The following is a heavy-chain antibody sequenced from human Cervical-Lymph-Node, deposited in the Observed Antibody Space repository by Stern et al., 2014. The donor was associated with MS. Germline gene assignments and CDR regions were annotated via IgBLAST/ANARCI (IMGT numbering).Heavy chain of an antibody. J-gene: IGHJ6*02. CDR2: IDWDGDK. CDR1: GFSLISSGMC. D-gene: IGHD6-6*01. Sequence: ESGPALVKPTETLTLTCTFSGFSLISSGMCLTWIRQPPGKDLAWLVRIDWDGDKFLRTSLKTRLTISKDTSRNQVVLTMTNMDPVDTATYYCARMFIPFSSSTGAFQYYYYGMDLWGQGTTVTVSS. V-gene: IGHV2-70*17. CDR3: ARMFIPFSSSTGAFQYYYYGMDL.